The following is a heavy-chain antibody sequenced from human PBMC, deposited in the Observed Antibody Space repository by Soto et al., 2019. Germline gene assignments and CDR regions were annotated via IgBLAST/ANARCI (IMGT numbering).Heavy chain of an antibody. CDR3: AKDTNYDILTGYYRDGPDV. J-gene: IGHJ6*04. V-gene: IGHV3-23*01. CDR1: GFTFSSYA. CDR2: ISGSGGST. Sequence: GGSLRLSCAASGFTFSSYAMSWVRQAPGKGLEWVSAISGSGGSTYYADSVKGRFTISRDNSKNTLYLQMNSLRAEDTAVYYCAKDTNYDILTGYYRDGPDVWGKGTTVTVSS. D-gene: IGHD3-9*01.